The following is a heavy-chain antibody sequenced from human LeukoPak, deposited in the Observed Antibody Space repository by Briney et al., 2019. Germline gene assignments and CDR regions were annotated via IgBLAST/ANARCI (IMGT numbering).Heavy chain of an antibody. CDR1: GFTFSSYA. CDR3: ARDPIVGATDYYFDY. V-gene: IGHV3-30-3*01. D-gene: IGHD1-26*01. Sequence: GSLRLSCAASGFTFSSYAMHWVRQAPGKGLEWVAVISYDGSNKYYADSVKGRFTISRDNSKNTLYLQMNSLRAEDTAVYYCARDPIVGATDYYFDYWGQGTLVTVSS. CDR2: ISYDGSNK. J-gene: IGHJ4*02.